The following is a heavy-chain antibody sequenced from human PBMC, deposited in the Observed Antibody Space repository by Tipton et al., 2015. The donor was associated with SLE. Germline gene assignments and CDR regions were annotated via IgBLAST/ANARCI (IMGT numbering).Heavy chain of an antibody. CDR3: ARISSYDSSDYYTWYYLYVMDV. CDR2: IYYSGTT. V-gene: IGHV4-39*01. Sequence: LRLSCTVSGVSMSSSSDYWGWVRQPPGKGLEWIGTIYYSGTTYYNPSLESRVTISVDTSKNQFSLKLTSVTAADTAVYYCARISSYDSSDYYTWYYLYVMDVWGQGTTVTVSS. CDR1: GVSMSSSSDY. D-gene: IGHD3-22*01. J-gene: IGHJ6*02.